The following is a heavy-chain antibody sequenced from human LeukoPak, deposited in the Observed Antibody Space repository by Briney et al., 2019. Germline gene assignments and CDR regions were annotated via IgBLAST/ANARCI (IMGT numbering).Heavy chain of an antibody. CDR1: GFTFGSYA. D-gene: IGHD6-19*01. Sequence: GGSLRLSCAASGFTFGSYAMHWVRQAPGKGLEWVAVISYDGSNKYYADSVKGRFTISRDNAKNSLYLQMNSLRAEDTAVYYCARGYSSGWLKYYYYMDVWGKGTTVTISS. J-gene: IGHJ6*03. CDR2: ISYDGSNK. CDR3: ARGYSSGWLKYYYYMDV. V-gene: IGHV3-30*04.